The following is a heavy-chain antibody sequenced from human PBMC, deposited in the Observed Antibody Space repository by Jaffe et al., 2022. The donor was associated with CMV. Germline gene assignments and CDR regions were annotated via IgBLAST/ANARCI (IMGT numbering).Heavy chain of an antibody. Sequence: QVQLQESGPGLVKASETLSLTCTVSGDSVSNYYWSWIRQPPGGGLEWVGYIYYGGSTNYNPSLKSRVTMSVDTSKNQISLKVSSVTAADTAVYYCARAPQGGRKHFDYWGQGTLVTVSS. CDR1: GDSVSNYY. V-gene: IGHV4-59*02. CDR3: ARAPQGGRKHFDY. J-gene: IGHJ4*02. CDR2: IYYGGST.